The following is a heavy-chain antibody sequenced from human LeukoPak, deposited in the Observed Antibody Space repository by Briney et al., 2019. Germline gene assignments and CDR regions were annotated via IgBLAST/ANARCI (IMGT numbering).Heavy chain of an antibody. V-gene: IGHV3-7*01. Sequence: GGSLRLSCAASGFTFSSYWMTWVRQAPGKGLEWVANINQDGSEENYVDSVKGRFTTSRDNAKNSLYLQMNSLRAEDTAVYYCARDRQGPRYSDWVSHPRLDYWGQGALVTVSS. D-gene: IGHD3-9*01. CDR2: INQDGSEE. CDR3: ARDRQGPRYSDWVSHPRLDY. J-gene: IGHJ4*02. CDR1: GFTFSSYW.